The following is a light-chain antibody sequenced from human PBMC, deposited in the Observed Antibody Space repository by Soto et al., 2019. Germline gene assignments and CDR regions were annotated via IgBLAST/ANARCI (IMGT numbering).Light chain of an antibody. CDR1: SSDVGGYNY. J-gene: IGLJ2*01. Sequence: QSALTQPASVSGSPGQSITISCTGTSSDVGGYNYVSWYQQHPGKAPKLMIFEVSKRPSGVPGRFSGSKSGNTASLTVSGLQADDEANYYCSSYSRSNNYVVFGGGTKVTVL. CDR2: EVS. CDR3: SSYSRSNNYVV. V-gene: IGLV2-8*01.